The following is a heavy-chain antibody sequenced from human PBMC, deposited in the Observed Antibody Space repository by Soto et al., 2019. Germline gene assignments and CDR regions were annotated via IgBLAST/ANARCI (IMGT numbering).Heavy chain of an antibody. CDR1: GFTFSSSP. CDR3: ARDLNYDSSTFH. CDR2: ISSNGGNT. J-gene: IGHJ1*01. D-gene: IGHD3-22*01. V-gene: IGHV3-64*02. Sequence: GGSLRLSCAASGFTFSSSPMHWVRQAPGKRPEYVSSISSNGGNTYYADSVKGRFTISRDNSKNTLYLQMNSLRAEDTAVYYCARDLNYDSSTFHWGQGTLVTVSS.